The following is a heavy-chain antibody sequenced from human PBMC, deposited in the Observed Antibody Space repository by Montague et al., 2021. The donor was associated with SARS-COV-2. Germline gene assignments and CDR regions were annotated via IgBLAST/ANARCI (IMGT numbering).Heavy chain of an antibody. CDR3: ARGCLSYFGAGSHCYGMDV. J-gene: IGHJ6*02. V-gene: IGHV4-59*01. Sequence: TLSLTCSVSGTSITSYYWNWIRQPPGKGLEWIGYISDSGSTNYSPSLKSRVTMSVDTSKNQMSLKLTSVTAADTAVYYCARGCLSYFGAGSHCYGMDVWGQGTTVTVSS. CDR2: ISDSGST. D-gene: IGHD3-10*01. CDR1: GTSITSYY.